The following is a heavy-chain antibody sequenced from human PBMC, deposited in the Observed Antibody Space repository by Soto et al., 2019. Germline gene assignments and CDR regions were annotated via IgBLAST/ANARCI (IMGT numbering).Heavy chain of an antibody. CDR3: ARAPCSGYYPAHYYYGMDV. D-gene: IGHD3-22*01. CDR2: IIPIFGTA. Sequence: ASVKVSCKASGGTFSSYAISWVRQAPGQGLEWMGGIIPIFGTANYAQKFQGRVTITADESTSTAYMELSSLRSEDTAVYYCARAPCSGYYPAHYYYGMDVWGQGTTVTVSS. V-gene: IGHV1-69*13. CDR1: GGTFSSYA. J-gene: IGHJ6*02.